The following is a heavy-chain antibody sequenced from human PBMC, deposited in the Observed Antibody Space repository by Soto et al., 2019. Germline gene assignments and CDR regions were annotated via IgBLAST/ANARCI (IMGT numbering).Heavy chain of an antibody. CDR2: IYYSGST. CDR3: AYYYDSSGPLGPSDEYFQH. CDR1: GGSISSGGYY. D-gene: IGHD3-22*01. Sequence: QVQLQESGPGLVKPSQTLSLTCTVSGGSISSGGYYWSWIRQHPGKGLEWIGYIYYSGSTYYNPSLKSRVTISVDTSKNQFSLKLSSVTAADTAVYYCAYYYDSSGPLGPSDEYFQHWGQGTLVTVSS. J-gene: IGHJ1*01. V-gene: IGHV4-31*03.